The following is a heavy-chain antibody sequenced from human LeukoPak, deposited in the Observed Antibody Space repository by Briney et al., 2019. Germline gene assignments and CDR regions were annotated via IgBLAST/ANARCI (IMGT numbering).Heavy chain of an antibody. CDR2: ISGSGGST. CDR1: GFSFSSVA. D-gene: IGHD3-10*01. V-gene: IGHV3-23*01. J-gene: IGHJ4*02. Sequence: TGGSLRLSCAASGFSFSSVAMTWVRQAPGKGLEWVSAISGSGGSTYYADSVKGRFTISRDNSKNTLYLQMNSLRAEDTAVYYCAKDPMVRGVIITTFDYWGQGTLVTVSS. CDR3: AKDPMVRGVIITTFDY.